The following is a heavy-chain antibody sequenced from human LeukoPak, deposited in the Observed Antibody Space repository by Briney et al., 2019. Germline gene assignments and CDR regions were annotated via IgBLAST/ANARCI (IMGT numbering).Heavy chain of an antibody. V-gene: IGHV3-23*01. Sequence: GGSLRLSCAASGFTFTSDAMTWVRQAPGKGLEWVSNITDRGDQSYYADSVKGRFTFSSDNSKNTLYLQMNSLRVEDTALYYCAKAFSNSWQFDPWGQGTLVTVSS. J-gene: IGHJ5*02. D-gene: IGHD6-13*01. CDR2: ITDRGDQS. CDR3: AKAFSNSWQFDP. CDR1: GFTFTSDA.